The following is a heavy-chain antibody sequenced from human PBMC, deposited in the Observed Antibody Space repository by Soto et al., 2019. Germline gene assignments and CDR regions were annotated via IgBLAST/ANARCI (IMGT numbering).Heavy chain of an antibody. J-gene: IGHJ4*02. CDR3: TRSAPRITIFGVEFDY. D-gene: IGHD3-3*01. Sequence: PGGSLRLSCAASGFTFSGSAMHWVRQASGKGLEWVGRIRSKANSYATAYAASVKGRFTISRDDSKNTAYLQMNSLKTEDTAVYYCTRSAPRITIFGVEFDYWGQGTLVTVSS. V-gene: IGHV3-73*01. CDR2: IRSKANSYAT. CDR1: GFTFSGSA.